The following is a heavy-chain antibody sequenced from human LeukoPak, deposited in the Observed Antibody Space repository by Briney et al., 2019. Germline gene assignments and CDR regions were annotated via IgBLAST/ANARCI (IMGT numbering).Heavy chain of an antibody. V-gene: IGHV3-11*06. CDR2: ISSSSTYT. CDR3: VRDRDIAYLRADF. CDR1: GFSFSNFY. D-gene: IGHD5-12*01. Sequence: PGGSLRLSCAASGFSFSNFYMSWIRQAPGKGLEWVSYISSSSTYTNSADSVRGRFTISRDNAKNSLYLQMNSLRAEDTAVYYCVRDRDIAYLRADFWGQGTLVTVSS. J-gene: IGHJ4*02.